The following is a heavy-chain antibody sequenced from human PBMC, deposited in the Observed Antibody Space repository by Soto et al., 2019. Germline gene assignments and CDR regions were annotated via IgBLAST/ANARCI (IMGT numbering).Heavy chain of an antibody. V-gene: IGHV3-48*01. Sequence: EVQLVESGGGLVQPGGSLRLSCAASGFTFSSYSMNWVRQAPGKGLEWVSYISSSSSTIYYADSVKGRFTISRDNAKNSLYLQMNSLRAEDTAVYYCARDRGGGSSNSAIIRWFDPWGQGTLVTVSS. D-gene: IGHD2-21*01. CDR2: ISSSSSTI. CDR1: GFTFSSYS. CDR3: ARDRGGGSSNSAIIRWFDP. J-gene: IGHJ5*02.